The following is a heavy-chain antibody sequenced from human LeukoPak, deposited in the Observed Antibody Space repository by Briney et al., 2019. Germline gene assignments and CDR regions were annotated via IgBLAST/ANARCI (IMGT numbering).Heavy chain of an antibody. D-gene: IGHD5/OR15-5a*01. CDR1: GNTFNNYD. Sequence: GASVKVSCKASGNTFNNYDINWVRQVSGQGLEWMGWMKPNSGDTGYARKFQGRVTMTRDTSTRTAYMELSSLTSEDTAIYYCARNLPERSHSDYWGQGTLVTVS. CDR2: MKPNSGDT. V-gene: IGHV1-8*02. J-gene: IGHJ4*02. CDR3: ARNLPERSHSDY.